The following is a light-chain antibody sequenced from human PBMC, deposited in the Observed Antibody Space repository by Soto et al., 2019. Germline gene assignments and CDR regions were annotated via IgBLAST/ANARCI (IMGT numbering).Light chain of an antibody. V-gene: IGKV3-15*01. CDR3: HQYNYWPYT. Sequence: EIVMTQSPATLSVSPGARATLSCRASQSVSTDLACYQQKPGQAPRLLIYGSSTRGNGIPARFSGSGSWTEFTLTFSCLQSEDFAVYYCHQYNYWPYTCAQGTKLEIK. CDR1: QSVSTD. J-gene: IGKJ2*01. CDR2: GSS.